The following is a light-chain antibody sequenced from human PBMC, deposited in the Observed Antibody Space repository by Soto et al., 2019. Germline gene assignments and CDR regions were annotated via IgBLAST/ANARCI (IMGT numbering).Light chain of an antibody. CDR2: GAS. CDR1: QSGSGSY. Sequence: EIVLTQSPGTLSLSPGDRATLSCRASQSGSGSYLAWYQQKPGQAPRLLISGASRRATGVPDRFSGSGSGTDFTLTISSLEPDDFAVSYCQQYGNSPLTFGGGTKV. V-gene: IGKV3-20*01. CDR3: QQYGNSPLT. J-gene: IGKJ4*01.